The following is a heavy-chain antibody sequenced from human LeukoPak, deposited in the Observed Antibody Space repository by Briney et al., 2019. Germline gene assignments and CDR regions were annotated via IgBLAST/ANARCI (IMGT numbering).Heavy chain of an antibody. CDR2: ISSNGGST. D-gene: IGHD1-26*01. CDR1: GLTFSSYA. J-gene: IGHJ4*02. Sequence: GGSLRLSCSASGLTFSSYAMHWVRQAPGKGLEYVSAISSNGGSTYYADSVKGRFTISRDNSKNTLYLQMSSLRAEDTAVYYCVKEDDSGSYLTRGIFDYWGQGTLVTVSS. V-gene: IGHV3-64D*06. CDR3: VKEDDSGSYLTRGIFDY.